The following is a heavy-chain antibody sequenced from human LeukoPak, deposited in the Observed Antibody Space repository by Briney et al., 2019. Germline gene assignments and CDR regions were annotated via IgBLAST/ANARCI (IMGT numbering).Heavy chain of an antibody. Sequence: ASVKVSFKASGYTFTSYYMHWVRQAPGQGLEGMGIINPSGGSTSYAQKFQGRVTMTRDTSTSTVYMELSSLRSEDTAVYYCARFSTSCYGMDVWGKGTTVTVSS. J-gene: IGHJ6*04. CDR3: ARFSTSCYGMDV. V-gene: IGHV1-46*01. D-gene: IGHD2-2*01. CDR1: GYTFTSYY. CDR2: INPSGGST.